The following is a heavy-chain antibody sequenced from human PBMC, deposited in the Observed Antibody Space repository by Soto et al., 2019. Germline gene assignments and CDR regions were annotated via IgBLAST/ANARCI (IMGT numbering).Heavy chain of an antibody. V-gene: IGHV3-23*01. CDR1: GFTFSSYA. D-gene: IGHD2-2*03. CDR3: ARIGYSSSSNDY. CDR2: ISGSGGTT. Sequence: GGSLRLSCAASGFTFSSYAMSWVRQAPGKGLEWVSAISGSGGTTYYADSVKGRFTFSRDNSKNTLYLQMNSLRAEDTAVYYCARIGYSSSSNDYWGQGTQVTVSS. J-gene: IGHJ4*02.